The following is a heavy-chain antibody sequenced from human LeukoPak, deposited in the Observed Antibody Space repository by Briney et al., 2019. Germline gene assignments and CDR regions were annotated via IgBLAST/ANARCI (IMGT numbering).Heavy chain of an antibody. CDR3: ARSMYGEGRRIIDFDH. CDR2: ARNKVNGYTT. Sequence: PGGSLRLSCAASGFTFSDHYIDWVRQAPGKGLEWVARARNKVNGYTTAYAASVTGRFTVSRDDSSNSVYLQMNSLKIEDTAVYYCARSMYGEGRRIIDFDHWGQGSLLTVSS. D-gene: IGHD4/OR15-4a*01. CDR1: GFTFSDHY. J-gene: IGHJ4*02. V-gene: IGHV3-72*01.